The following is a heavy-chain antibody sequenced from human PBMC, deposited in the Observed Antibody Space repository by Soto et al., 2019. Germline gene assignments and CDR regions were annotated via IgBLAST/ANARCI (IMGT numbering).Heavy chain of an antibody. D-gene: IGHD3-9*01. CDR3: SRDRRYVDWEYYFYGMDV. J-gene: IGHJ6*02. V-gene: IGHV3-74*01. Sequence: EVQLVESGGGLVQPGGSLRLSCAASGFTLSTYWMHWVRQAPGKGPVWVSRINSDGSSTNYADSVKGRFTISRDNAKNTLYLQMNSLRAEDTAVYYCSRDRRYVDWEYYFYGMDVWGQGTTVTVSS. CDR2: INSDGSST. CDR1: GFTLSTYW.